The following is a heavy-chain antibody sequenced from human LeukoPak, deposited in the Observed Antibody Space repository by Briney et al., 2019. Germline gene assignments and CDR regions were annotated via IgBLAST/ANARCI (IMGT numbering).Heavy chain of an antibody. D-gene: IGHD3-10*02. Sequence: GASVKVSCKASGGTFTSYSFSWVRQAPGQGLEWVGRIIPLLDIVNYAQKFQGRVTIMADKSTSTAYLELRSLRSEDTALYYCARDISVDYVVDYYYGMDVWGKGTTVTISS. CDR1: GGTFTSYS. CDR3: ARDISVDYVVDYYYGMDV. CDR2: IIPLLDIV. V-gene: IGHV1-69*04. J-gene: IGHJ6*04.